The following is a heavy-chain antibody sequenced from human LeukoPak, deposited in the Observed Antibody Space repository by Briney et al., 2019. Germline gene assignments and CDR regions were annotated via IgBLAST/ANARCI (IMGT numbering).Heavy chain of an antibody. CDR3: GRGPLKQQLVKPDPDYYYYMDV. J-gene: IGHJ6*03. CDR2: IFPIFGTT. Sequence: ASVKVSCKASGGRFSYYALTWVRQAPGQGFEWMGGIFPIFGTTNYAQKFQGRVTFTADESTTTAYMELSSLRFEDTAVYYCGRGPLKQQLVKPDPDYYYYMDVWGNGTTVTVSS. CDR1: GGRFSYYA. V-gene: IGHV1-69*13. D-gene: IGHD6-13*01.